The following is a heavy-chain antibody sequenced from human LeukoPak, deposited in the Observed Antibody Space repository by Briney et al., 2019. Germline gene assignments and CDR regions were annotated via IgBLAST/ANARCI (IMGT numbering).Heavy chain of an antibody. CDR3: ARVFTVVTPLYFDY. J-gene: IGHJ4*02. CDR2: IYYSGST. Sequence: SETLSLTCTVSGGSISSGDYYWSWIRQPPGKGLEWNGYIYYSGSTYYNPSLKSRVTISVDTSKNQFSLKLSSVTAADTAVYYCARVFTVVTPLYFDYWGQGTLVTVSS. D-gene: IGHD4-23*01. V-gene: IGHV4-30-4*08. CDR1: GGSISSGDYY.